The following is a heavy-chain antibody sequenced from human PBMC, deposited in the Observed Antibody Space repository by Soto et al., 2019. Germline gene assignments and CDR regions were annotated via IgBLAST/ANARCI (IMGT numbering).Heavy chain of an antibody. CDR1: GYTFTSYD. CDR3: ARGETLDCSGGSCYSIGTDY. Sequence: QVQLVQSGAEVKKPGASVKVSCKASGYTFTSYDINWVRQATGQGLEWMGWMNPNSGNTGYAQKFQGRVTMTRNTYIRTAYMELSSLRSEDTAVYYCARGETLDCSGGSCYSIGTDYWGQGTLVTVSS. D-gene: IGHD2-15*01. CDR2: MNPNSGNT. J-gene: IGHJ4*02. V-gene: IGHV1-8*01.